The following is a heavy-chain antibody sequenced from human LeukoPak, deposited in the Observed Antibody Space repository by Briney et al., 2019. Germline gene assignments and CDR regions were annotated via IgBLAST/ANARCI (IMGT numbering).Heavy chain of an antibody. CDR3: TRALIVGATMWY. D-gene: IGHD1-26*01. J-gene: IGHJ4*02. V-gene: IGHV3-49*04. CDR2: IRSKAYGGTT. Sequence: GGSLRLSCTASGFTFGDYAMSWVRQAPGKGLEWVGFIRSKAYGGTTEYAASMKGRFTISRDDSKSIAYLQMNSLKTEDTAVYYCTRALIVGATMWYWGQGILVTVSS. CDR1: GFTFGDYA.